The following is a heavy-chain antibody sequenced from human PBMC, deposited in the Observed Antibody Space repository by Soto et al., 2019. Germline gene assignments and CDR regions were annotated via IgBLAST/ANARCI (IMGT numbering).Heavy chain of an antibody. CDR1: GFTFSTCD. Sequence: VQLVESGGGLVKPGGSLRLSCAVSGFTFSTCDMNWVRQAPGKGLEWVASISRTGDYIYYAESVKGRFTISRDDADYSLHLQMSSLRVEDTAVYYCAREYFAYWGQGTLVTVSP. J-gene: IGHJ4*02. CDR2: ISRTGDYI. CDR3: AREYFAY. V-gene: IGHV3-21*01.